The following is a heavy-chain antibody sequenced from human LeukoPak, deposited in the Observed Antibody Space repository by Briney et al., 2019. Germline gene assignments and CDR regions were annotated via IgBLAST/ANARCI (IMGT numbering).Heavy chain of an antibody. J-gene: IGHJ5*02. CDR1: GFTFSSYG. CDR2: ISYDGSNK. Sequence: GGSLRLSCAASGFTFSSYGMHWVRQAPGKGLEGVAVISYDGSNKYYADSVKGRFTISRDNSKNTLYLQMNSLRAEDTAVYYCAAYYYGSGSSPLGPWGQGTLVTVSS. V-gene: IGHV3-30*03. CDR3: AAYYYGSGSSPLGP. D-gene: IGHD3-10*01.